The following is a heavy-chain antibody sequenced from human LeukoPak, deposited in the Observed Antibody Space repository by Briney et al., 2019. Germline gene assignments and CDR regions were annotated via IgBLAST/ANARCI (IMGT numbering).Heavy chain of an antibody. J-gene: IGHJ3*02. V-gene: IGHV3-30-3*01. Sequence: PGRSLRLSCAASGFTFSNYAMHWVRQAPGKGLEWVALISYDGSNKYSADSVKGRFTISRDNSKNTLYLQMNILRAEDTAVYYCARVTSAVKGASDIWGQGTMVTVSS. D-gene: IGHD4-17*01. CDR1: GFTFSNYA. CDR3: ARVTSAVKGASDI. CDR2: ISYDGSNK.